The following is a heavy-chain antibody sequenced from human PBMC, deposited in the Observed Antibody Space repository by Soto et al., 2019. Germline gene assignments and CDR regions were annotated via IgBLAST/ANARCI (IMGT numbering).Heavy chain of an antibody. Sequence: PSETLSLTCAFSCGSIISGGYSWSWIRQPPGKGLEWIGYIYHSGSTYYNPSLKSRVTISVDRSKNQFSLKLSSVTAADTAVYYCARTYYDILTRGWFDPWGQGTLVTVSS. CDR3: ARTYYDILTRGWFDP. J-gene: IGHJ5*02. CDR2: IYHSGST. D-gene: IGHD3-9*01. CDR1: CGSIISGGYS. V-gene: IGHV4-30-2*01.